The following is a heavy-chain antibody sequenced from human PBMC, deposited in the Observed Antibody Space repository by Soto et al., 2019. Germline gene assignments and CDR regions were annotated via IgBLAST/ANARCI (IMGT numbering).Heavy chain of an antibody. J-gene: IGHJ6*02. D-gene: IGHD3-3*01. CDR2: IIPIFGTA. V-gene: IGHV1-69*13. CDR3: ARDSQSYYDFGSGSRAGGYYYGLDV. Sequence: SVKVSCKASGGTFSSYAISWVRQAPGQGLEWMGGIIPIFGTANYAQKFQGRVTITADESTSTAYMELSSLRSEDTAVYYCARDSQSYYDFGSGSRAGGYYYGLDVWGQGTTVTVS. CDR1: GGTFSSYA.